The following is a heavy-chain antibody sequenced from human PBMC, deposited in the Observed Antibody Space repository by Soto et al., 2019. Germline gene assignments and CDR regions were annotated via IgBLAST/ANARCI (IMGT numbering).Heavy chain of an antibody. Sequence: QVQLVQSGAEVKKPGASVKVSCKASGYSFSVYNIHWVRQAPGQGLEWMGWINPNSGGTNSAQKFQGRVTMTRDMSISTAHMELSRLRADDTAVYYCATEGDYCWGQGTLVTVSS. J-gene: IGHJ4*02. CDR2: INPNSGGT. CDR3: ATEGDYC. V-gene: IGHV1-2*02. CDR1: GYSFSVYN. D-gene: IGHD3-16*01.